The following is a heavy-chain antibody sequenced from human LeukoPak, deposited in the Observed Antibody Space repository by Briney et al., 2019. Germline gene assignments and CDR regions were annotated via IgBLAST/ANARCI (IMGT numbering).Heavy chain of an antibody. V-gene: IGHV4-4*07. D-gene: IGHD2-8*01. CDR2: IYTSGST. CDR1: GLTLASYP. CDR3: ARGVYLGNGYYFDY. Sequence: GSLRLSCAASGLTLASYPMSWIRQPAGKGLEWIGHIYTSGSTNYNSSLKSRVTMSVDTSKNQFSVKLNSVIAADTAMYYCARGVYLGNGYYFDYWGQGTLVTVSS. J-gene: IGHJ4*02.